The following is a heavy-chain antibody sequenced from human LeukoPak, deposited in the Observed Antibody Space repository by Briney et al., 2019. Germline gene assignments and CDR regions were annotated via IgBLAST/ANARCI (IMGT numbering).Heavy chain of an antibody. Sequence: GGSLRLSCAASGFTFSSYGMHWVRQAPGKGLEWVAVISYDGSDKYFADSVKGRFTISRDNSKNTLYLQTNSLRAEDTAVFYCASARALYGYSGYDEPYFDYWGQGTLVTVSS. CDR3: ASARALYGYSGYDEPYFDY. D-gene: IGHD5-12*01. J-gene: IGHJ4*02. V-gene: IGHV3-30*03. CDR2: ISYDGSDK. CDR1: GFTFSSYG.